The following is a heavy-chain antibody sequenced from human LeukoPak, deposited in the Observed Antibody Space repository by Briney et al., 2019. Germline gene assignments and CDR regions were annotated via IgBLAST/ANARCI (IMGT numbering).Heavy chain of an antibody. CDR3: ARAEGSGSGAYTLDY. V-gene: IGHV4-4*07. CDR2: IYTSGTT. D-gene: IGHD3-10*01. Sequence: PSETLSLTCTVSGGSTINYFRSWIRQPAGKGLEWIGHIYTSGTTHCNPSLKNRVTISLDTSKSQFSLQLNSVTAADTAVYYCARAEGSGSGAYTLDYWGQGILVTVSS. J-gene: IGHJ4*02. CDR1: GGSTINYF.